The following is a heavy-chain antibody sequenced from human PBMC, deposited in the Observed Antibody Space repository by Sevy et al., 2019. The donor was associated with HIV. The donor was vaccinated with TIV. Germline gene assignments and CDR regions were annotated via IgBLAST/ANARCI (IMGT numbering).Heavy chain of an antibody. CDR3: AREGHYDFWSGPGYSYGMDV. CDR1: GFTVSSNY. Sequence: EGSLRLSCAASGFTVSSNYMSWVRQAPGKELEWVSVIYSGGSTYYADSVKGRFTISRDNSKNTLYLQMNSLRAEDTAVSYCAREGHYDFWSGPGYSYGMDVWGQGTTVTVSS. V-gene: IGHV3-53*01. CDR2: IYSGGST. D-gene: IGHD3-3*01. J-gene: IGHJ6*02.